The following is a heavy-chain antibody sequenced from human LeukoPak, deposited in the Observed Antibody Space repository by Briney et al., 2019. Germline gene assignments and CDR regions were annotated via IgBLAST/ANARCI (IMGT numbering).Heavy chain of an antibody. Sequence: PGGSLRLSCAASGFTVSTKYMNWVRQAPGKGLEWVSILYSGSDTYYADSVKGRFTISRDSSKNILSLQMNYLRAEDTAVYYCARVGDHFHWYLDLWGRGTLVTVSS. CDR2: LYSGSDT. J-gene: IGHJ2*01. CDR3: ARVGDHFHWYLDL. V-gene: IGHV3-53*01. CDR1: GFTVSTKY. D-gene: IGHD3-10*01.